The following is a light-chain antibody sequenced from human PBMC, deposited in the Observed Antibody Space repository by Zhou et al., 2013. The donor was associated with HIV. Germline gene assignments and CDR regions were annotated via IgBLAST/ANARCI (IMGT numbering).Light chain of an antibody. Sequence: DIQMTQSPSSLSASVGDRVTITCRASQGINSYLAWYQQKPGKAPKLLIYDASKLETGVPARFSGSGSGTDFTFTISSLQPEDTATYYCQQYENLILTFGGGTKVEIK. J-gene: IGKJ4*01. CDR1: QGINSY. CDR3: QQYENLILT. V-gene: IGKV1-33*01. CDR2: DAS.